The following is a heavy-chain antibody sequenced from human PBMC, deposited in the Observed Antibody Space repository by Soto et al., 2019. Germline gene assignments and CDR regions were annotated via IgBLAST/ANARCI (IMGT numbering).Heavy chain of an antibody. D-gene: IGHD2-2*01. Sequence: PSDTLSLTCTVSGGSISSYYWSWIRQPPGKGLEWIGYIYYSGSTNYNPSLKSRVTISVDTSKSQFSLKLTSVTAADTAVFYCERDLRDAVCYDFAMDDWGQGTTVTVSS. CDR1: GGSISSYY. CDR2: IYYSGST. CDR3: ERDLRDAVCYDFAMDD. J-gene: IGHJ6*02. V-gene: IGHV4-59*12.